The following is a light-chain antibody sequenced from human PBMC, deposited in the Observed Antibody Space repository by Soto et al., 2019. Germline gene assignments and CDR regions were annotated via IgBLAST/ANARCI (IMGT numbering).Light chain of an antibody. V-gene: IGLV1-40*01. Sequence: QSVLTQPPSVSGAPGQRVTISCTGSSCNIGAGYDVHWYQQLPGTAPKLLIYGNSNRPSGVPDRSSGSKSGTSASLAITGLQAEDEADYYCQSYDSSLSANVFGTGTKLTVL. CDR3: QSYDSSLSANV. CDR1: SCNIGAGYD. CDR2: GNS. J-gene: IGLJ1*01.